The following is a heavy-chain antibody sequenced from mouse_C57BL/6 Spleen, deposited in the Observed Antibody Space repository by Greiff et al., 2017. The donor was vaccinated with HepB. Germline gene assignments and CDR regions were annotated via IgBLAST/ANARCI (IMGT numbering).Heavy chain of an antibody. D-gene: IGHD1-1*01. Sequence: VQLQQPGAELVRPGSSVKLSCKASGYTFTSYWMDWVKQRPGQGLEWIGNIYPSDSETHYNQKFKDKATLTVDKSSSTAYKQLSSLTSEDSAVYYCARPFTTGVAGGYFDVWGTGTTVTVSS. CDR2: IYPSDSET. CDR3: ARPFTTGVAGGYFDV. J-gene: IGHJ1*03. V-gene: IGHV1-61*01. CDR1: GYTFTSYW.